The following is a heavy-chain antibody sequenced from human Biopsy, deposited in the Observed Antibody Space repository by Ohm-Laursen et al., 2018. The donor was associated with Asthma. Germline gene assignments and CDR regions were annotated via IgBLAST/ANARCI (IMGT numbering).Heavy chain of an antibody. CDR3: VRGSSSWHHGPFHYYYGLDV. J-gene: IGHJ6*02. V-gene: IGHV4-39*01. CDR2: IYYSGTT. D-gene: IGHD6-13*01. CDR1: SGPGGYMRSGNYY. Sequence: SDTLSLTCSLSSGPGGYMRSGNYYWGWIRQPPGKGLEWIGSIYYSGTTYYNPSLESRVTVSADTSKNQFSLKLTSGTAADTAVYYCVRGSSSWHHGPFHYYYGLDVWGQGTTATVSS.